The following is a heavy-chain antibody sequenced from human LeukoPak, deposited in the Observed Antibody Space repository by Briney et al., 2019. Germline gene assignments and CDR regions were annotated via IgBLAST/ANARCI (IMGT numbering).Heavy chain of an antibody. J-gene: IGHJ4*02. D-gene: IGHD3-10*01. CDR3: ARGNFYDNKGYSPELRY. CDR1: GYTFTSYY. CDR2: SDPKSGAT. V-gene: IGHV1-2*02. Sequence: PGASVKVSCKTSGYTFTSYYIHWLRQAPGQRFEWMGWSDPKSGATEYEHFQGRVTMTRDTSISTAYMELSRLTSDDTAVYYCARGNFYDNKGYSPELRYWGQGTLVTVSS.